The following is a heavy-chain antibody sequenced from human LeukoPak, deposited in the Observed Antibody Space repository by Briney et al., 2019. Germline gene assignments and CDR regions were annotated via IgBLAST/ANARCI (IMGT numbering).Heavy chain of an antibody. CDR1: GYTFTSYA. D-gene: IGHD6-13*01. CDR2: INAGNGNT. J-gene: IGHJ4*02. V-gene: IGHV1-3*01. Sequence: GASVKVSCKASGYTFTSYAMHWVRQAPGQRLEWMGWINAGNGNTKYSQKFQGRVTITRDTSASTAYMELSSLRSEDTAVYYCARDFLELAAAGYPDYWGQGTLVTVSS. CDR3: ARDFLELAAAGYPDY.